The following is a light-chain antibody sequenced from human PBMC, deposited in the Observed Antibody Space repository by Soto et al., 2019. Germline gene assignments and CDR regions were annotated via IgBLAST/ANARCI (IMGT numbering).Light chain of an antibody. J-gene: IGLJ3*02. V-gene: IGLV2-11*01. CDR3: CSYASSYTWV. CDR2: EVS. CDR1: SSDVGGYNY. Sequence: QSVLTQPRSVSGSPGQSVTISCTGTSSDVGGYNYVSWYQHHPGKAPKPMIYEVSKRPSGVPDRFSGSKSGNTASLTISGLQAEDEADYYCCSYASSYTWVFGGGTKLTVL.